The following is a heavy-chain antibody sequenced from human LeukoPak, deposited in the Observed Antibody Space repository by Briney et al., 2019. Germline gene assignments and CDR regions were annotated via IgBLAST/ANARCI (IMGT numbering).Heavy chain of an antibody. CDR3: ARDSEFYDGSTYTYYFDL. Sequence: PSETLSLTCTVSGGSVSGASDGRGAHFWNGIRQAPRKGLEWIGYIYQSGSTYFNPSLKSRVSISIDTPKNQFSLKLSSVTAADMAVYYCARDSEFYDGSTYTYYFDLWGQGTLVTVSS. J-gene: IGHJ4*02. CDR2: IYQSGST. CDR1: GASDGRGAHF. D-gene: IGHD5-24*01. V-gene: IGHV4-30-2*01.